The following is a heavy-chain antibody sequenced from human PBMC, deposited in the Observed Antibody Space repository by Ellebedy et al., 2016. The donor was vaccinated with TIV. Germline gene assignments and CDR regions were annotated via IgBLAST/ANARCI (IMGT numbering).Heavy chain of an antibody. CDR3: ARVKRAVAGPLDY. CDR2: IYYSGST. CDR1: GGSISSSSYY. V-gene: IGHV4-39*07. Sequence: SETLSLXCTVSGGSISSSSYYWGWIRQPPGKGLEWIGSIYYSGSTYYNPSLKSRVTISVDTSKNQFSLKLSSVTAADTAVYYCARVKRAVAGPLDYWGQGTLVTVSS. D-gene: IGHD6-19*01. J-gene: IGHJ4*02.